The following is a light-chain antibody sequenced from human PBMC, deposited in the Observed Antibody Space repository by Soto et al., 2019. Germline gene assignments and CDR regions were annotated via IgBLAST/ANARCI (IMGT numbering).Light chain of an antibody. CDR3: QQCGGSPYT. Sequence: EIVLTQSPGTLSFSPGERVTLSCRASERISSSQLAWYQQKPGQAPRLLIYGASGRVTGIPDRFRGSGSGTDFTLTISRLEPEDFAVYYCQQCGGSPYTFGQGTKLEI. CDR2: GAS. V-gene: IGKV3-20*01. CDR1: ERISSSQ. J-gene: IGKJ2*01.